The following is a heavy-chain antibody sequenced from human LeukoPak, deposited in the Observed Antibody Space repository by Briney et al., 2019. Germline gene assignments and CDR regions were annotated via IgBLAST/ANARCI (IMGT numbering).Heavy chain of an antibody. CDR2: ISCSGGST. D-gene: IGHD5-12*01. CDR3: AKDEGDSGYSGYDSRPSFDY. J-gene: IGHJ4*02. Sequence: QAGGALRLSCAASGFTFSSYAMSWVRQAPGKGLEGVSAISCSGGSTYYADSVKGRFTISRDNSKTTLYLQMNSLRAEDTAVYSCAKDEGDSGYSGYDSRPSFDYWGQGTLVTVSS. CDR1: GFTFSSYA. V-gene: IGHV3-23*01.